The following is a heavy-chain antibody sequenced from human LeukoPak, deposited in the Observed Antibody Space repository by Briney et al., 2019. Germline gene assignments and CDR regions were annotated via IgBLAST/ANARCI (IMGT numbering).Heavy chain of an antibody. CDR1: GFTFSSYW. D-gene: IGHD3-10*01. Sequence: PGRSLRLSCAASGFTFSSYWMHWVRHAPGKGLVWVSHINSAGSTTSYADSVKGRFTISRDNAKNTLYLQMNSLRVEDTAVYYCARDRGYSQDYWGQGTLVTVS. V-gene: IGHV3-74*01. CDR2: INSAGSTT. J-gene: IGHJ4*02. CDR3: ARDRGYSQDY.